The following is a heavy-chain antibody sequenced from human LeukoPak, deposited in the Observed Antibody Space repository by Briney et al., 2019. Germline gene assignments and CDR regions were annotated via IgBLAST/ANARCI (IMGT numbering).Heavy chain of an antibody. J-gene: IGHJ4*02. V-gene: IGHV4-61*01. CDR2: IYYSGST. D-gene: IGHD2-21*01. CDR3: ARDNSALDY. CDR1: GGSVSSGSYY. Sequence: PSETLSLTCTVSGGSVSSGSYYWSWIRQPPGKGLEWVGYIYYSGSTNYNPSLKSRLSISVDRSKNQFSLKLKSVTAADTAVYYCARDNSALDYWGQGTLVAVSS.